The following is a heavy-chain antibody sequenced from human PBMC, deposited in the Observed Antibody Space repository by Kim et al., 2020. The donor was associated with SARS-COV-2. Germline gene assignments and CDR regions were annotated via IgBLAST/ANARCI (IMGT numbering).Heavy chain of an antibody. CDR1: GYRFSTYG. Sequence: GESLKISCKGSGYRFSTYGIGWGRPMPGKGLEWMGLIFPADSDITYSPSFRGQVTISADKSIDTAYLQFSSLKASDTATYFCARRLGGKGYFDSWGQGSL. CDR3: ARRLGGKGYFDS. D-gene: IGHD3-9*01. V-gene: IGHV5-51*01. J-gene: IGHJ4*02. CDR2: IFPADSDI.